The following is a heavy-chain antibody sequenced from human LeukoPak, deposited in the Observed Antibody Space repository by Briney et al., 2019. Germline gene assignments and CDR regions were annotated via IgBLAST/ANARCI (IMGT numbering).Heavy chain of an antibody. CDR2: IRSKANSYAT. J-gene: IGHJ6*02. CDR3: TRLHYDILTGYSPYYYYGMDV. D-gene: IGHD3-9*01. V-gene: IGHV3-73*01. Sequence: GGSLRLSCAASGFTFSGSAMHWVRQASGKGLEWVGRIRSKANSYATAYAASVKGRFTISRDDSKNTAYLQMNSLKTEDTAVYYCTRLHYDILTGYSPYYYYGMDVWGQGTMVTVSS. CDR1: GFTFSGSA.